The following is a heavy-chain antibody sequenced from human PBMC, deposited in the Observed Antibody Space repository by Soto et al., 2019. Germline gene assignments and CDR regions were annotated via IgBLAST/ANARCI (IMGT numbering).Heavy chain of an antibody. CDR2: INAGNGNT. CDR1: GYTFTSYA. J-gene: IGHJ4*02. Sequence: QVQLVQSGAEVKKPGASVKVSCKASGYTFTSYAMHWVRQAPGQRLEWMGWINAGNGNTKYSQKFQGRVTITRDTSASTAYMELSSLRSEDTAVYYCARDLKVGGTGPLDYWGQGTLVTVSS. V-gene: IGHV1-3*01. D-gene: IGHD1-1*01. CDR3: ARDLKVGGTGPLDY.